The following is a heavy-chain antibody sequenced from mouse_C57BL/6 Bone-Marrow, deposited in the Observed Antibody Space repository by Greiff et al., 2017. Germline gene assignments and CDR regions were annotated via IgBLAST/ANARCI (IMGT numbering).Heavy chain of an antibody. J-gene: IGHJ3*01. CDR3: ARHGGSSLAWFAY. Sequence: EVQWVESGGGLVQPGGSLKLSCAASGFTFSDYYMYWVRQTPEKRLEWVAYISNGGGSTYYPDTVKGRFTISRDNAKNTLYLQMSRLKSEDTAMYYCARHGGSSLAWFAYWGQGTLVTVSA. CDR1: GFTFSDYY. CDR2: ISNGGGST. V-gene: IGHV5-12*01. D-gene: IGHD1-1*01.